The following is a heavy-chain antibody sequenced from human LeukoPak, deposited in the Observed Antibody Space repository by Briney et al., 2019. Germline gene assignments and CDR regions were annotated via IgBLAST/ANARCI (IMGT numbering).Heavy chain of an antibody. J-gene: IGHJ3*02. CDR3: ARDYSMTHAFDI. V-gene: IGHV4-59*01. CDR2: IYSTGST. Sequence: SETLSLTCTVSGGSMSDYYWSWIRQPPGKGLEWIGYIYSTGSTNYNPSLKSRVTISVDTSKNQFSPKLSSVTAADTAFYYCARDYSMTHAFDIWGQGTLVTVSS. CDR1: GGSMSDYY. D-gene: IGHD1-26*01.